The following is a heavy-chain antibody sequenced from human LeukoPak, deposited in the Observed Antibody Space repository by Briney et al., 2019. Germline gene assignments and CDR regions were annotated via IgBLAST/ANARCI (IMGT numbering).Heavy chain of an antibody. CDR1: GFTFSDYG. CDR2: ISYDGSAE. V-gene: IGHV3-30*03. Sequence: GGSLRLSCAASGFTFSDYGLHWVRQAPGKGLDWVAVISYDGSAEYYADSVKGRFTISRDNSKNTMYLQMNSLRAEDTAVYYCATNRPDIVVVVAVDFDPWGQGTLVTVSS. D-gene: IGHD2-15*01. J-gene: IGHJ5*02. CDR3: ATNRPDIVVVVAVDFDP.